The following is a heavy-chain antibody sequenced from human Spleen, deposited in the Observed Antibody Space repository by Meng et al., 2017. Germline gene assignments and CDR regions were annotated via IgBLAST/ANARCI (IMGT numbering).Heavy chain of an antibody. J-gene: IGHJ4*02. CDR1: GFTYSSYG. D-gene: IGHD3-9*01. CDR3: AKNFDRSTWYLDY. CDR2: ISETAVTT. V-gene: IGHV3-23*01. Sequence: GESLKISCVTSGFTYSSYGMSWVRQAPGKGLEWASAISETAVTTSYANSVKGRFTISRDNSKNTLYLQMNSLRAEDTAVYYCAKNFDRSTWYLDYWGQGTLVTVSS.